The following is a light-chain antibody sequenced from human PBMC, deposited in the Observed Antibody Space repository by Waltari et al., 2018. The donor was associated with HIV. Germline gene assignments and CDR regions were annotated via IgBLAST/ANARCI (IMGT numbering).Light chain of an antibody. J-gene: IGKJ1*01. CDR3: QQDNNWPPWT. CDR1: QSITTK. V-gene: IGKV3-15*01. Sequence: EIVMTQSPATLSVSPGERVTLSCRGSQSITTKFAWYQMTPCQAPRLLIYGASTRATGIPDRFSGSGSGTECTLSISSLQSDDCVIYYWQQDNNWPPWTFGQGTKVEI. CDR2: GAS.